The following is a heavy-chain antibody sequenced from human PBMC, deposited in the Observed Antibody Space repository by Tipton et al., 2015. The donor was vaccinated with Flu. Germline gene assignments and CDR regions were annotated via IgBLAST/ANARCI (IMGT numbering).Heavy chain of an antibody. CDR1: DFTFSSST. J-gene: IGHJ6*02. D-gene: IGHD2-8*02. CDR3: ARDRGYCSVGVCYMYV. CDR2: ISSTTSYI. Sequence: SLRLSCAASDFTFSSSTMNWVRQAPGKGLEWVSAISSTTSYIFYADSVKGRFTISRDNAKNSLYLQMNSLGAEDTAVYYCARDRGYCSVGVCYMYVWGQGPSV. V-gene: IGHV3-21*06.